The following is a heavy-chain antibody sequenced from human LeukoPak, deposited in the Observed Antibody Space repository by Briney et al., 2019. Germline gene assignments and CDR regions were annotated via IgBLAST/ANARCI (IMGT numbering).Heavy chain of an antibody. V-gene: IGHV3-23*01. CDR2: ISVIGGST. CDR1: GSTFTSYA. Sequence: GGSLRLSCAASGSTFTSYAMSWVGQAPGKGLEWVSSISVIGGSTYYADSVKGRFTSPRDNSKNTLYLQMNSLRAEDTAVYYCAKDRVDIVATIFYYGMDVWGQGTTVTVSS. J-gene: IGHJ6*02. CDR3: AKDRVDIVATIFYYGMDV. D-gene: IGHD5-12*01.